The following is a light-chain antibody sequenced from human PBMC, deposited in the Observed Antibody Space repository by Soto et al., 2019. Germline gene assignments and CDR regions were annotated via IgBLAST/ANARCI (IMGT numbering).Light chain of an antibody. CDR3: QQSYSTPRT. Sequence: IQITQSTSSLSASVDGRVTITCRASQSISSYLNWYQQKPGKAPKLLIYAASSLQSGVPSRFSGSGSGTDFTLTISSLQPEDFATYYCQQSYSTPRTFGQGTKVDIK. J-gene: IGKJ1*01. CDR2: AAS. V-gene: IGKV1-39*01. CDR1: QSISSY.